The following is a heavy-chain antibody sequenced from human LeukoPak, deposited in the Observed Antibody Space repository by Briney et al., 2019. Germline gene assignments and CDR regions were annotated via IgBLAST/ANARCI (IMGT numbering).Heavy chain of an antibody. J-gene: IGHJ6*03. CDR1: GYTFTSYG. Sequence: ASVKVSCKASGYTFTSYGISWVRQAPGQGLEWMGWISAYNGNTNYAQKLQGRVTMTTDTSTSTAYMELMSLRSDDTAVYYCARVKEPAADYYYYMDVWGKGTTVTVSS. CDR2: ISAYNGNT. D-gene: IGHD2-2*01. CDR3: ARVKEPAADYYYYMDV. V-gene: IGHV1-18*01.